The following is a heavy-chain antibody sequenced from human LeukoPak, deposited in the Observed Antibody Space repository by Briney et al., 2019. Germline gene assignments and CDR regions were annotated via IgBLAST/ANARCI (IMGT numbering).Heavy chain of an antibody. V-gene: IGHV4-59*01. J-gene: IGHJ4*02. D-gene: IGHD6-25*01. CDR3: ARDRTAEFDY. Sequence: PSETLSLTCTVSGDSISNYYWSWIRQPPGKGLEWIGYIFDSGNTKYNPSLGGRVTISADTSKNQFSLKLRSVTAADTAVYCCARDRTAEFDYWGQGTLVTVSS. CDR1: GDSISNYY. CDR2: IFDSGNT.